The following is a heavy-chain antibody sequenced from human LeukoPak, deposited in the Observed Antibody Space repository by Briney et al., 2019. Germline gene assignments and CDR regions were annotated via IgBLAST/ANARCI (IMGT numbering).Heavy chain of an antibody. Sequence: SETLSLTCAVYGGSFSGYYWSWVRQPPGEGVEWMGEINHSGSTNYNPSLTSRVTISVDTSKNQFSLKLSSVTAADTAVYYCTVVPAAISAEYFQHWGQGTLVTVSS. J-gene: IGHJ1*01. D-gene: IGHD2-2*01. CDR3: TVVPAAISAEYFQH. V-gene: IGHV4-34*01. CDR2: INHSGST. CDR1: GGSFSGYY.